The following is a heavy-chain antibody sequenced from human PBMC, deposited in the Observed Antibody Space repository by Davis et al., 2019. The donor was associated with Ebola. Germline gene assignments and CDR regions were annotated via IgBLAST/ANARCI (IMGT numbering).Heavy chain of an antibody. Sequence: ASVKVSCKASGYTFTSYGISWVRQAPGQGLEWMGWNSAYNGNTNYAQKVQGRVTMTTDTSTGTAYLDLRSLRSDDTAVYFCARTSIVGTTTTASDIWGQGTLVTVSS. J-gene: IGHJ3*02. D-gene: IGHD1-26*01. CDR2: NSAYNGNT. CDR1: GYTFTSYG. V-gene: IGHV1-18*01. CDR3: ARTSIVGTTTTASDI.